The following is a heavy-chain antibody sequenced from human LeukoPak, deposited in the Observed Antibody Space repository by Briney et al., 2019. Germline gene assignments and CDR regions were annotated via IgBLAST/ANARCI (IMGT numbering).Heavy chain of an antibody. CDR3: ASFSHPRVGPTTWVFV. CDR1: GFTVSSNY. V-gene: IGHV3-30-3*01. Sequence: PGGSLRLSCAASGFTVSSNYMSWVRQAPGKGLGWVAVISYDGSNKYYADSVKGRFTISRDNSRNTLFLQMNSLRAEDTAVYYCASFSHPRVGPTTWVFVWGQGTLVTVSS. J-gene: IGHJ4*02. D-gene: IGHD1-26*01. CDR2: ISYDGSNK.